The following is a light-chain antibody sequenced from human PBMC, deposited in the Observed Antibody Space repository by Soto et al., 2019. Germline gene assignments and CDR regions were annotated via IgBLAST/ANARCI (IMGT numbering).Light chain of an antibody. CDR3: QQYNSYWT. V-gene: IGKV1-5*03. CDR1: QSISSW. CDR2: KAS. Sequence: DIQMTQSPSTLSASVGVRFPITCRASQSISSWLAWYQQEPGKATKLLIYKASSLDSGVPSRCSGSGSGTEFTLTSSSLQPDDFATYYCQQYNSYWTFGQGTKVDIK. J-gene: IGKJ1*01.